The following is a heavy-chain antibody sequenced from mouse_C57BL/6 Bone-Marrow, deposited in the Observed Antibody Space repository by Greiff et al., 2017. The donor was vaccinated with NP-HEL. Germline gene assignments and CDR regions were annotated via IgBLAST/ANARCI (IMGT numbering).Heavy chain of an antibody. V-gene: IGHV1-76*01. CDR3: ARGYYYGDDY. D-gene: IGHD1-1*01. Sequence: QVQLQQSGAELVWPGASVKLSCKASGYTFTDYYINWVKQRPGQGLEWIARIYPGSGNTYYNEKFKGKATLTAEKSSSTAYMQLSSLTSEDSAVYFCARGYYYGDDYWGQGTTLTVSS. CDR2: IYPGSGNT. CDR1: GYTFTDYY. J-gene: IGHJ2*01.